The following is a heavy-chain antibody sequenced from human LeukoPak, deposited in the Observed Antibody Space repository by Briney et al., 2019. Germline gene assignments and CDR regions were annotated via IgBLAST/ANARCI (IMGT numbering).Heavy chain of an antibody. CDR2: INSDGSST. CDR3: ARVGGGSYLYYYYYYMDV. Sequence: GGSLRLSCAASGFTFDDYGMSWVRQAPGKGLVWVSRINSDGSSTSYADSVKGRFTISRDNAKNTLYLQMNSLRAEDTAVYYCARVGGGSYLYYYYYYMDVWGKGTTVTVSS. D-gene: IGHD1-26*01. V-gene: IGHV3-74*01. CDR1: GFTFDDYG. J-gene: IGHJ6*03.